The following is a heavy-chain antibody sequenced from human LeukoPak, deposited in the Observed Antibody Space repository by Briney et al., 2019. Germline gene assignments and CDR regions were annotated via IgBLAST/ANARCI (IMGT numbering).Heavy chain of an antibody. Sequence: SETLSLTCSVSGVSISSYSWSWLRQAPGKGLEWVASVQYTGSTTYNPSLRSRLTISADTSKSQFSLQLTSVTAADTAVYYCARDTSGYYGRYEHWGQGTLVTVSS. CDR3: ARDTSGYYGRYEH. CDR1: GVSISSYS. D-gene: IGHD3-3*01. V-gene: IGHV4-59*01. CDR2: VQYTGST. J-gene: IGHJ4*02.